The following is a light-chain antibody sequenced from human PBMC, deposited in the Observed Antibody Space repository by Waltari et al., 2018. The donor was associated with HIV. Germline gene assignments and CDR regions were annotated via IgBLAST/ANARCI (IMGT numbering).Light chain of an antibody. Sequence: QSALTQPASVSGSPGQSNTIPCTGTSRDVGSYNLVSWYQQHPGKAPKLMIYEVSKRPSGVSNRFSGSKSGNTASLTIFGLQAEDEADYYCCSYAGSSLYVFGTGTKVTVL. CDR1: SRDVGSYNL. V-gene: IGLV2-23*02. J-gene: IGLJ1*01. CDR2: EVS. CDR3: CSYAGSSLYV.